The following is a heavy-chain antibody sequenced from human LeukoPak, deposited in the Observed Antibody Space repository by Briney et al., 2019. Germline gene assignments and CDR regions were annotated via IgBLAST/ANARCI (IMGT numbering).Heavy chain of an antibody. CDR1: GYTFTGYY. Sequence: ASVKVSCKASGYTFTGYYMRWVRQAPGQGLEWMGWINPNSGGTNYAQKFQGRVTMTRDTSISTAYMELSRLRSDDTAVYYCARGWEIFLPGGNWFDPWGQGTLVTVSS. D-gene: IGHD3-9*01. CDR3: ARGWEIFLPGGNWFDP. V-gene: IGHV1-2*02. J-gene: IGHJ5*02. CDR2: INPNSGGT.